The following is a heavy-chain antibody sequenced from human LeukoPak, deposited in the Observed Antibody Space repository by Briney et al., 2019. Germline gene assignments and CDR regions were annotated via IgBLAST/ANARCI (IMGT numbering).Heavy chain of an antibody. Sequence: SETLSLTCTVSGVPITNYYWSWIRQSPGKGLEWIAYIYYSGTTNYNPSLNSRVTISVDTSKNQFSLKLRSVTAADTAVYYCARTRTRNNYGEYYFDYWDQGTLVTVSS. CDR1: GVPITNYY. CDR2: IYYSGTT. V-gene: IGHV4-59*01. D-gene: IGHD5-24*01. J-gene: IGHJ4*02. CDR3: ARTRTRNNYGEYYFDY.